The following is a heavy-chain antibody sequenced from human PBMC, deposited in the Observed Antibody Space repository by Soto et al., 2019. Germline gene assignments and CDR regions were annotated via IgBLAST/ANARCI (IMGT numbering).Heavy chain of an antibody. CDR3: AREEHIVVVTASYQLGRSVGYYGRDF. CDR1: RYSIRSDYS. D-gene: IGHD2-21*02. Sequence: TMSLTCAVSRYSIRSDYSCDWIKQPPGQWQEWIGSLYHSGSTYYNPSLKSRVTISVDTSKNQFSLKLSSVTAADTAVYYCAREEHIVVVTASYQLGRSVGYYGRDFWGKWTTVTV. J-gene: IGHJ6*04. V-gene: IGHV4-38-2*02. CDR2: LYHSGST.